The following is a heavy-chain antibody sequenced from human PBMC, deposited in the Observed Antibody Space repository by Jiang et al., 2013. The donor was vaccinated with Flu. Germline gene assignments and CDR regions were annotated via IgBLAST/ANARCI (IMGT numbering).Heavy chain of an antibody. CDR3: ARSKGWDYWYFDL. V-gene: IGHV3-66*01. D-gene: IGHD1-26*01. J-gene: IGHJ2*01. CDR1: GFTVSSSY. Sequence: RLSCAASGFTVSSSYMNWVRQAPGKGLEWVSIIYSGGSTYYADSVKGRFTISRDNSKSILSLQMNSLRADDTAVYYCARSKGWDYWYFDLWGRGTLVTVSS. CDR2: IYSGGST.